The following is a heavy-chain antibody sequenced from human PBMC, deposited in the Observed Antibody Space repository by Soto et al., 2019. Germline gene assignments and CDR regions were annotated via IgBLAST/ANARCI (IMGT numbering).Heavy chain of an antibody. D-gene: IGHD3-3*01. CDR2: ISGSGGST. CDR3: ANSPTIFGVVINWFDP. V-gene: IGHV3-23*01. J-gene: IGHJ5*02. Sequence: GGSLRLSCAASGFTFSSYAMSWVRQAPGKGLEWVSAISGSGGSTYYADSVKGRFTISRDNSKNTLYLQMNSLRAEDTAVYYCANSPTIFGVVINWFDPWGQGTLVTVSS. CDR1: GFTFSSYA.